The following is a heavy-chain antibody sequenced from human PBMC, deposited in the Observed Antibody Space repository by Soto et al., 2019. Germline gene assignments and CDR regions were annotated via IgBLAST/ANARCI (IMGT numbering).Heavy chain of an antibody. V-gene: IGHV2-5*01. Sequence: QITLKESGPTLVKPTQTLTLTCTFSGFSLSTSGVGVGWIRQPPGKALEWLALIYWNDDKRYSPSLKSRLTITKDTSKNQVVLTMTNMDPVDTATYYCAHRPSGSPGAAFDIWGQGTMVTASS. J-gene: IGHJ3*02. CDR2: IYWNDDK. D-gene: IGHD1-26*01. CDR1: GFSLSTSGVG. CDR3: AHRPSGSPGAAFDI.